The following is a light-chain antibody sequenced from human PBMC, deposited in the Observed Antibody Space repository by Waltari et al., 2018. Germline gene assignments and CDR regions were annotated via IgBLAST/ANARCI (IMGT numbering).Light chain of an antibody. V-gene: IGLV3-25*03. CDR2: KDT. Sequence: SYALTQPPSVSVSPGQTARITCSGDALPKQYTYWYPQTPGQAPILLIYKDTQRPSGIPERFSGSSSGATATLTIGAVQAEDEADYFCQSSDSTNSYRVFGGGTKLTVL. CDR3: QSSDSTNSYRV. J-gene: IGLJ3*02. CDR1: ALPKQY.